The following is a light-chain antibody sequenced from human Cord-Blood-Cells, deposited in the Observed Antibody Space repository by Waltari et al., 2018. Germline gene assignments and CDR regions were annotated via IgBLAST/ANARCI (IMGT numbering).Light chain of an antibody. V-gene: IGLV2-23*01. CDR1: SSDGGSYNL. CDR2: EGS. Sequence: QSALNQPASVSGSPGQSITISCTGTSSDGGSYNLVSWYQQHPGKAPKLMIYEGSKRPLGVSNRFSGSKSGNTASLTISGLQAEDEADYYCCSYAGSSTWVFGGGTKLTVL. CDR3: CSYAGSSTWV. J-gene: IGLJ3*02.